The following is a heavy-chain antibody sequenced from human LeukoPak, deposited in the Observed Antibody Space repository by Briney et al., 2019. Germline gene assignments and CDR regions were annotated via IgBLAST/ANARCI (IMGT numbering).Heavy chain of an antibody. V-gene: IGHV4-4*07. Sequence: SETLSLTCTVSGGSISSYYWSWIRQPAGKGLEWIGRIYTSGSTNYNPSLKSRVTISVDTSKNQFSLKLSSVTAADTAVYYCARLSPYYYDSSGYSDAFDIWGQGTMVTVSS. J-gene: IGHJ3*02. CDR3: ARLSPYYYDSSGYSDAFDI. CDR1: GGSISSYY. D-gene: IGHD3-22*01. CDR2: IYTSGST.